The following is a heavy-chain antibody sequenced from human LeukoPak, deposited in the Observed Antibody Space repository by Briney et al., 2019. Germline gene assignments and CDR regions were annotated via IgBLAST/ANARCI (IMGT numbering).Heavy chain of an antibody. CDR2: IWHDGSRK. Sequence: GGSLRLSCAASGFTLSNYGMHWVRQAPGKELEWVAAIWHDGSRKYYAESVKGRFTISRDNARNTVYVQMDSLRAEDTAVYYCARDEGDSSGYYPGLWGQGTLVTVSS. D-gene: IGHD3-22*01. CDR1: GFTLSNYG. J-gene: IGHJ1*01. CDR3: ARDEGDSSGYYPGL. V-gene: IGHV3-33*01.